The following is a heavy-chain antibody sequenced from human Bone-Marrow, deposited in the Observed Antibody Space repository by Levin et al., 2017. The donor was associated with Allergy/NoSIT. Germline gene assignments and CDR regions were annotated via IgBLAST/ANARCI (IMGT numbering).Heavy chain of an antibody. D-gene: IGHD3-22*01. CDR3: ARASYDSSGYYYEHWFDP. CDR2: IYSGGST. V-gene: IGHV3-53*01. CDR1: GFTLSSNY. J-gene: IGHJ5*02. Sequence: PGGSLRLSCAASGFTLSSNYMTWVRQAPGKGLEWVSVIYSGGSTYYADSVKGRFTISRDNSKNTLWLQMNSLRAEDTAVYYCARASYDSSGYYYEHWFDPWGQGTLVTVSS.